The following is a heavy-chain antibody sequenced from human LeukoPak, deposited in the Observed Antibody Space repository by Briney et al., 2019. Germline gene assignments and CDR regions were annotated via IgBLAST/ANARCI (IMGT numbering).Heavy chain of an antibody. CDR1: GYTFTNYD. CDR2: MNPNRGNT. V-gene: IGHV1-8*03. J-gene: IGHJ4*02. D-gene: IGHD2-15*01. CDR3: ARGQAGYCSGGSCKHPVYYFDW. Sequence: ASVKVSCKASGYTFTNYDISWVRQATGQGLEWMGWMNPNRGNTGYAQKFQGRVTITRNTSISTAYMELSSLRSEDTAVYYCARGQAGYCSGGSCKHPVYYFDWWGQGTLVTVSS.